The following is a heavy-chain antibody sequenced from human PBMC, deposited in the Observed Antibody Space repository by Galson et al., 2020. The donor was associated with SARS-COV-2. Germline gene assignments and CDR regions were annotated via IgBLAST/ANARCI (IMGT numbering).Heavy chain of an antibody. CDR1: GGSISTSNSY. V-gene: IGHV4-39*02. CDR3: ARDGSGSSWRPDN. Sequence: SETLSLTCTVSGGSISTSNSYWGWIRQPPGKGLAWIGSIDYSGSTLYNSSLRSRVTISVDTSKNQFSLKLRSVTAADTAVYYCARDGSGSSWRPDNWGQGTLVTVSS. CDR2: IDYSGST. J-gene: IGHJ4*02. D-gene: IGHD6-13*01.